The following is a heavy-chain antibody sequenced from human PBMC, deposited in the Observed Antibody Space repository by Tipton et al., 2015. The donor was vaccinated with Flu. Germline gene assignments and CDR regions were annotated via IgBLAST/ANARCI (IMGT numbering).Heavy chain of an antibody. CDR1: GGSLINSRYH. Sequence: TLSLTCTVSGGSLINSRYHWGWIRQPPGKGLEWIGSIYHNGDIHFNPSLKSRVSISVDTSNNRFSLNLTSVTAADTAVYYCARAEIGDFDYWGQGTLVTVSS. V-gene: IGHV4-39*02. CDR2: IYHNGDI. D-gene: IGHD2/OR15-2a*01. J-gene: IGHJ4*02. CDR3: ARAEIGDFDY.